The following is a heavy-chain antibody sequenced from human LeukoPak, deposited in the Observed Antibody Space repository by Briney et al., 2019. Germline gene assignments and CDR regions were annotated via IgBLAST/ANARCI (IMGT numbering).Heavy chain of an antibody. CDR3: ARGPFIPAAMPAFFQH. D-gene: IGHD2-2*01. CDR2: ISSSANTI. CDR1: GFTFSDYY. Sequence: GGSLRPSCAASGFTFSDYYMSWIRQAPGKGLEWVSYISSSANTIYYADSVEGRFTVSRDNAKNSLYLQMDSLRAEDTAVYFCARGPFIPAAMPAFFQHWGQGTLVTVSS. V-gene: IGHV3-11*01. J-gene: IGHJ1*01.